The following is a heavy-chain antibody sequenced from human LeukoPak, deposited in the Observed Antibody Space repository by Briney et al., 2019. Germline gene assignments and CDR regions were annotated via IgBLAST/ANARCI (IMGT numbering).Heavy chain of an antibody. CDR2: IDPKSGGT. CDR3: ARAYSSGWYGSTDY. J-gene: IGHJ4*02. V-gene: IGHV1-2*02. D-gene: IGHD6-19*01. CDR1: GYTFIDYY. Sequence: ASVTVSCKASGYTFIDYYMHWVRQAPGQGLEWMGWIDPKSGGTSYAQKFQDRVAMIRDTSISTAYMELTRLRSDDTAVYYCARAYSSGWYGSTDYWGQGTLVTVSS.